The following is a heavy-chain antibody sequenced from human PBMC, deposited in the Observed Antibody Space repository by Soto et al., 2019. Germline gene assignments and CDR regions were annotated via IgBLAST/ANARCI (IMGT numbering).Heavy chain of an antibody. J-gene: IGHJ6*02. Sequence: QVQLVESGGGVVQPGRSLRLSCAASGFTFSSYAMHWVRQAPGKGLEWVAVISYDGSNKYYADSVKGRFTISRDNSKNTLYVQMNSLRAEDTAVYYCARDSIPQQLVRVFYYYGMDVWGQGTTVTVSS. D-gene: IGHD6-13*01. CDR3: ARDSIPQQLVRVFYYYGMDV. CDR2: ISYDGSNK. V-gene: IGHV3-30-3*01. CDR1: GFTFSSYA.